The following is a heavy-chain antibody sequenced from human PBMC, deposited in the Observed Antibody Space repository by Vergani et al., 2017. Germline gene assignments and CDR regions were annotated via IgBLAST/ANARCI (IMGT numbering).Heavy chain of an antibody. CDR2: IIPILGTA. D-gene: IGHD3-22*01. Sequence: QVQLVQSGAEVKKPGSSVKVSCKASGGTFSSYAISWVRQAPGQGLEWMGRIIPILGTANYAQKFQGRVTITADESTSTAYMELSSLRSEDTAVYYWARSGTYYYDSSGYNWDDAFDIWGQGTMVTVSS. CDR1: GGTFSSYA. CDR3: ARSGTYYYDSSGYNWDDAFDI. J-gene: IGHJ3*02. V-gene: IGHV1-69*11.